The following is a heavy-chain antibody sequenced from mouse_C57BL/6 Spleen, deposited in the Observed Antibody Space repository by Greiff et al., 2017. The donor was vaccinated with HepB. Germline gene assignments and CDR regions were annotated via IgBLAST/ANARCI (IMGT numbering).Heavy chain of an antibody. CDR2: IYPGSGNT. J-gene: IGHJ1*03. Sequence: QVQLKQSGPELVKPGASVKISCKASGYSFTSYYIHWVKQRPGQGLEWIGWIYPGSGNTKYNEKFKGKATLTADTSSSTAYMQLSSLTSEDSAVYYGARTLGNYYWYFDVWGTGTTVTVSS. CDR3: ARTLGNYYWYFDV. D-gene: IGHD2-1*01. CDR1: GYSFTSYY. V-gene: IGHV1-66*01.